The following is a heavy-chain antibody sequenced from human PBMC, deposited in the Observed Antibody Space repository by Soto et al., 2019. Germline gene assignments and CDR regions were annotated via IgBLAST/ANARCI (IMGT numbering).Heavy chain of an antibody. V-gene: IGHV1-8*02. CDR3: AREKTSYGMDV. J-gene: IGHJ6*02. CDR2: MNPNSGNT. Sequence: KVSCKASGYTFTSFYMHWGRQATGQGLEWMGWMNPNSGNTGYAQKFQGRVTMTRNTSISTAYMELSSLRSEDTALYYCAREKTSYGMDVWGQGTTVTVSS. CDR1: GYTFTSFY.